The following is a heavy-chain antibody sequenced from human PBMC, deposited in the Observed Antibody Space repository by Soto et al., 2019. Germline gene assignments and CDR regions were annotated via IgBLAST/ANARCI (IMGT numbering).Heavy chain of an antibody. V-gene: IGHV3-11*01. J-gene: IGHJ6*02. CDR2: ISSSGSTI. Sequence: GGSLRLSCAASGFTFSDYYMSWIRQAPGKGLEWVSYISSSGSTIYYADSVKGRFTISRDNAKNSLYLQMNSLRAEDTAVYYCARDAPEYQLLYYYYYGMDVWGQGTTVTVSS. CDR3: ARDAPEYQLLYYYYYGMDV. D-gene: IGHD2-2*01. CDR1: GFTFSDYY.